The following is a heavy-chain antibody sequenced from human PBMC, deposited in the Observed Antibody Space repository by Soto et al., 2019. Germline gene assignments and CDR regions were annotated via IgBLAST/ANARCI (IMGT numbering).Heavy chain of an antibody. CDR1: GLIFSGYG. CDR3: ARGRAGFLESFDF. Sequence: QVQLVESGGGVVQPGMSLRLSCAASGLIFSGYGMHWVRQAPGRGLEWVAVIWEDGSTKYYADSLKGRFIISRDNSKHVLYLQMNSLRVEDTAVYYCARGRAGFLESFDFWGQGTLVTVSS. V-gene: IGHV3-33*01. CDR2: IWEDGSTK. J-gene: IGHJ4*02. D-gene: IGHD3-3*01.